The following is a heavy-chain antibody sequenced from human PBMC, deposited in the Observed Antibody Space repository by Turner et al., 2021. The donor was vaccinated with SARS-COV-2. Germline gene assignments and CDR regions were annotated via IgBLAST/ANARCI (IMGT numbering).Heavy chain of an antibody. CDR3: AKGGWYYDSSAADY. Sequence: QVQLVESGGGVVQPGRSLRLSCAASGFTFSSYGMDWVRQAPGKGLEWVALISYDGSDKYYADSVKGRFTISRDNSKNTLYLQMNSLRAEDTAVYYCAKGGWYYDSSAADYWGQGTLVTVSS. D-gene: IGHD3-22*01. CDR1: GFTFSSYG. CDR2: ISYDGSDK. J-gene: IGHJ4*02. V-gene: IGHV3-30*18.